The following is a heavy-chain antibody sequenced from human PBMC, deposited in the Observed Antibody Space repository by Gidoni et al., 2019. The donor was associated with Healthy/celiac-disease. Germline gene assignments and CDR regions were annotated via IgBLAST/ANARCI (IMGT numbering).Heavy chain of an antibody. J-gene: IGHJ3*02. CDR1: RGTFSSYA. CDR3: ASATVTGNAFDI. D-gene: IGHD4-17*01. V-gene: IGHV1-69*01. Sequence: QVQRVQSGAEVKKPGCSVEVSGKASRGTFSSYAISWVRQAPGQVLEWMGGIIPIFGTANYAQKFQGRVTITADDSTSTAYMELSSLRSEDTAVYYCASATVTGNAFDIWGQGTMVTVSS. CDR2: IIPIFGTA.